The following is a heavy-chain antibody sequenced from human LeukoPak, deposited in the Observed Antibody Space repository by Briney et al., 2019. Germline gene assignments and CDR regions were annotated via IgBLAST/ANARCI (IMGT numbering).Heavy chain of an antibody. V-gene: IGHV1-2*02. D-gene: IGHD3-3*01. J-gene: IGHJ4*02. CDR2: INPNSGET. Sequence: ASVNVSCTASGYEFSYNYIHWVRQAPGQGPEWMGWINPNSGETNSAQRFQGRVTMTRDTSISTAYMELNRLTSDDTAVYYCARTFDFWSGKPSGYWGQGTLVTVSS. CDR1: GYEFSYNY. CDR3: ARTFDFWSGKPSGY.